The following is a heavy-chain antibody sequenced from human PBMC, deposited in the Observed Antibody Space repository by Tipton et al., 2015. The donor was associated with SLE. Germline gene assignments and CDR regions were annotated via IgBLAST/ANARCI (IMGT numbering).Heavy chain of an antibody. D-gene: IGHD3-10*01. Sequence: VQLVQSGAEVKKPGSSVKVSCKFSGVSFSDHAISWVRQAPGQGLEWMGGIIPMFGRSNYAQNFQGRVTITTDESTSTAYMELSSLRPEDTAVYYCARDNFRGFILGAFDIWGPGTLVTVSS. CDR2: IIPMFGRS. J-gene: IGHJ3*02. CDR1: GVSFSDHA. V-gene: IGHV1-69*01. CDR3: ARDNFRGFILGAFDI.